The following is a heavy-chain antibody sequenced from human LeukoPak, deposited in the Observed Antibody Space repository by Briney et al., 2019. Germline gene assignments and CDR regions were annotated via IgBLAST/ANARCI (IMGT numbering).Heavy chain of an antibody. CDR3: ASLSRLAAHS. D-gene: IGHD6-6*01. CDR2: IIPIFGTA. CDR1: GGTFSSYA. J-gene: IGHJ5*01. Sequence: SVKVSCKASGGTFSSYAISWVRQAPGQGLEWMGGIIPIFGTANSAQKFQGRVTITADESTSTAYMELSSLRSEDTAVYYCASLSRLAAHSWGHGTLVTVSS. V-gene: IGHV1-69*13.